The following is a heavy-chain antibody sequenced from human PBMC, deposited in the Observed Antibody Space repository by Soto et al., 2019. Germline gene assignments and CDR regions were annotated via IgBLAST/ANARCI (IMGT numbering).Heavy chain of an antibody. J-gene: IGHJ6*02. V-gene: IGHV6-1*01. D-gene: IGHD6-6*01. CDR2: TYYRSKWYN. Sequence: PSQTLSLTCAISGDSVSSNSAAWNWIRQSPSRGLEWLGRTYYRSKWYNDYAVSVKSRITINPDTSKNQFSLQLNSVTPEDTAVYYCARFEYSSSSGYYYYYYGMDVWGQGTTVTRLL. CDR3: ARFEYSSSSGYYYYYYGMDV. CDR1: GDSVSSNSAA.